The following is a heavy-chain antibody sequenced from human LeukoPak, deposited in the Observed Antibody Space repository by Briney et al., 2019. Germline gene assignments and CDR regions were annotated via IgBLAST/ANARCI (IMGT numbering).Heavy chain of an antibody. Sequence: SGGSLRLSCAASGFTFSSYAMNWVRQSPGKGLEWVSYISSSSSNRNYADSVKGRFTISRDNAKNSLDLQMNSLRAEDTAVYYCARAQYYLDSWGQGTLVTVSS. V-gene: IGHV3-48*04. CDR2: ISSSSSNR. J-gene: IGHJ4*02. CDR1: GFTFSSYA. CDR3: ARAQYYLDS.